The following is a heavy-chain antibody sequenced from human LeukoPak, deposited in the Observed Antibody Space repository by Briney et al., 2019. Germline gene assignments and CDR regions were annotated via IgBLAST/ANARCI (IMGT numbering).Heavy chain of an antibody. D-gene: IGHD1-26*01. CDR3: ARASGSYSRGAFDI. V-gene: IGHV4-59*11. CDR2: IHYSGST. CDR1: GGSIDNHF. J-gene: IGHJ3*02. Sequence: SETLSLTCTVSGGSIDNHFWNWIRQPPGKGLEWIGNIHYSGSTNYNPSLKSRVTISVDTSKNQFSLKLCSVTAADTAVYYCARASGSYSRGAFDIWGQGTMVTVSS.